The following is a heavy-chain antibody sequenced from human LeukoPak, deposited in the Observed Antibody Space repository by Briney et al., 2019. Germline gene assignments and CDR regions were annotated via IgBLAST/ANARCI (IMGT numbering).Heavy chain of an antibody. CDR3: AKELYFGSGSYPDY. D-gene: IGHD3-10*01. CDR1: GFTFSSYG. Sequence: QPGRSLRLSCAASGFTFSSYGMHWVRQAPGKGLEWVAVISHDGSDNHYGDSVKGGFTISRDNSKNTVYLQMSSLRPEDTAVYFCAKELYFGSGSYPDYWGQGTLVRVSS. V-gene: IGHV3-30*18. J-gene: IGHJ4*02. CDR2: ISHDGSDN.